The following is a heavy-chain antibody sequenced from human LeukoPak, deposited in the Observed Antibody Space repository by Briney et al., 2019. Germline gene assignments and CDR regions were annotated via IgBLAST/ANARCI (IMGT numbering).Heavy chain of an antibody. Sequence: PGGSLRLSCAASGFTFSSYAMSWVCQAPGKGLEWVSAISGSGGSTYYADSVKGRFTISRDNSKNTLYLQMNSLRAEDTAVYYCAKDGGYCSSTSCYKLIPFDYWGQGTLVTVSS. CDR1: GFTFSSYA. CDR2: ISGSGGST. J-gene: IGHJ4*02. CDR3: AKDGGYCSSTSCYKLIPFDY. V-gene: IGHV3-23*01. D-gene: IGHD2-2*02.